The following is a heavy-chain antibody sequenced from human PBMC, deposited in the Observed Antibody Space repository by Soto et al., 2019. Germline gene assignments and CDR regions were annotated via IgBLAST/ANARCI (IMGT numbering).Heavy chain of an antibody. CDR1: GGSISSGDYY. CDR2: IYYSGST. J-gene: IGHJ4*02. D-gene: IGHD4-17*01. CDR3: ARDEGPGDYRN. V-gene: IGHV4-30-4*01. Sequence: SETLSLTCTVSGGSISSGDYYWSWIRQPPGKGLEWIGYIYYSGSTYYYPSLKSRVTISVDTSKNQFSLKLSSVTAADTAVYYCARDEGPGDYRNWGQGTLVTVSS.